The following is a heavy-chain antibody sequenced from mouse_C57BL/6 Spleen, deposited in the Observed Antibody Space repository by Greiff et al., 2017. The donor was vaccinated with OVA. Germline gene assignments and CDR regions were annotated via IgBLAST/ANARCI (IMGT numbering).Heavy chain of an antibody. CDR1: GFTFSGYG. J-gene: IGHJ1*03. CDR2: ISSGSSTI. V-gene: IGHV5-17*01. D-gene: IGHD1-1*01. Sequence: EVKVVESGGGLVKPGGSLKLSCAASGFTFSGYGMHWVRQAPEKGLEWVAYISSGSSTIYYADTVKGRITISRDNAKNTLFLQMTSLRSEDTAMYYCARGDYYWGYFEVWGTGTTVTVSS. CDR3: ARGDYYWGYFEV.